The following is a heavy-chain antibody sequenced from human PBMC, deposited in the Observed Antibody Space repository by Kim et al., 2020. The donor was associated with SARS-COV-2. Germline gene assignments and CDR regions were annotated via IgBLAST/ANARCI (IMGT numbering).Heavy chain of an antibody. D-gene: IGHD6-19*01. Sequence: NDYAESVKRRIIINSDTSKNQFSLQLESVTPEDTAVYYCARAVAGRNWFDPWGQGTLVTVSS. CDR2: N. CDR3: ARAVAGRNWFDP. V-gene: IGHV6-1*01. J-gene: IGHJ5*02.